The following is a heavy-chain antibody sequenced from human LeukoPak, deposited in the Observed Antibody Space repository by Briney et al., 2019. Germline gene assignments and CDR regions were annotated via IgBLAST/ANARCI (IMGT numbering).Heavy chain of an antibody. Sequence: PGGSLRLSCAASGFTFSSYAMSWVRQAPGKGLEWVSAITGSGDSTNYADSVRGRFTISRDNSKNTLYLQMHSLRAEDTAVYYCAKDGVNWGSYFDSWGQGTLVTVSS. CDR3: AKDGVNWGSYFDS. CDR1: GFTFSSYA. J-gene: IGHJ4*02. D-gene: IGHD7-27*01. CDR2: ITGSGDST. V-gene: IGHV3-23*01.